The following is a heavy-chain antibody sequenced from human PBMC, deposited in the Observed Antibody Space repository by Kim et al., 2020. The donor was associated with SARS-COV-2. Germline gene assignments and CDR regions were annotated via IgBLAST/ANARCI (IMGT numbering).Heavy chain of an antibody. CDR1: GFTFSSYA. J-gene: IGHJ5*02. V-gene: IGHV3-23*01. CDR2: ISGSGGST. Sequence: GGSLRLSCAASGFTFSSYAMSWVRQAPGKGLEWVSAISGSGGSTYYADSVKGRFTISRDNSKNTLYLQMNSLRAEDTAVYYCAKAIRIVVVPAANWFDPWGQGTLVTVSS. D-gene: IGHD2-2*01. CDR3: AKAIRIVVVPAANWFDP.